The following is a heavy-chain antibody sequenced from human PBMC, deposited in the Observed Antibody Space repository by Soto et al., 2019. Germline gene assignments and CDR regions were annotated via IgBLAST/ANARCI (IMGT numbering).Heavy chain of an antibody. Sequence: PSETLSLTCTVSGGPISSYYWSWIRQPPGEGLEWIGHIYYSGSTNYNPSLASRVTISIDTSKNQFSLNLSSVTAADTAVYYCARPNSLGYYMDVWGKGTTVTVSS. CDR1: GGPISSYY. V-gene: IGHV4-59*08. J-gene: IGHJ6*03. CDR2: IYYSGST. D-gene: IGHD6-13*01. CDR3: ARPNSLGYYMDV.